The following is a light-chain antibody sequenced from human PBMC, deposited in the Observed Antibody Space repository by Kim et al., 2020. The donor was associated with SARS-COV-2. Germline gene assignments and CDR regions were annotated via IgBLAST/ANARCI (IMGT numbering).Light chain of an antibody. CDR2: PNSDGSH. J-gene: IGLJ3*02. Sequence: QPVLNKSPSASASLGASVKRSRTLSSGHTSYAIAWHRQQPEKGPRFLMHPNSDGSHSKGDGIPDRFSGSSSGAERYLTISSLQSEDEADYYCQTWDTGIHVFGGGPQLTVL. CDR3: QTWDTGIHV. V-gene: IGLV4-69*01. CDR1: SGHTSYA.